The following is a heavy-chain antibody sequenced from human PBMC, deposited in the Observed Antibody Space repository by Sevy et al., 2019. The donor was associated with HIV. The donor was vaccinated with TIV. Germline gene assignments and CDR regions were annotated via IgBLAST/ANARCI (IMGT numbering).Heavy chain of an antibody. D-gene: IGHD6-19*01. CDR2: IDWDDDK. CDR3: ARMGSSGWPADKYFAS. Sequence: SGPTLVNPTQTLTLTCTFSGFSLTTSGMCVTWIRQPPGKALEWLARIDWDDDKYYSTSLKTRLTISKDTSKNQVVLKMTNMDPVDTATYYCARMGSSGWPADKYFASWGQGTLVTVSS. CDR1: GFSLTTSGMC. J-gene: IGHJ4*02. V-gene: IGHV2-70*11.